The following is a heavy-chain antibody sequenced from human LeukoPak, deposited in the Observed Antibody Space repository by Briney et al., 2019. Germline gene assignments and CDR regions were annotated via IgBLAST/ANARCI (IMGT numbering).Heavy chain of an antibody. CDR3: ARHGGEITLVRGVINWFDP. J-gene: IGHJ5*02. CDR2: IFYSGST. D-gene: IGHD3-10*01. CDR1: GAPISTYY. Sequence: SETLSLTCTVSGAPISTYYGAWFGQPQGKGRSGIGFIFYSGSTNYNPSLKSRVIMSVDTSKNQFSLKLTSVTAADTAVYYCARHGGEITLVRGVINWFDPWGQGTQVTVSS. V-gene: IGHV4-59*08.